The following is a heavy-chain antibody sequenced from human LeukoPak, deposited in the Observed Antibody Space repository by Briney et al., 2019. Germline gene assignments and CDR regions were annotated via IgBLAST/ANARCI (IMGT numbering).Heavy chain of an antibody. CDR2: ISSSGSTI. D-gene: IGHD3-9*01. J-gene: IGHJ4*02. CDR3: AKDSRYFDWFDY. Sequence: GRSLRLSCAASGFTFSDYYMSWIRQAPGKGLEWVSYISSSGSTIYYADSVKGRFTISRDNAKNSLYLQMNSLRAEDTAVYYCAKDSRYFDWFDYWGQGTLVTVSS. CDR1: GFTFSDYY. V-gene: IGHV3-11*01.